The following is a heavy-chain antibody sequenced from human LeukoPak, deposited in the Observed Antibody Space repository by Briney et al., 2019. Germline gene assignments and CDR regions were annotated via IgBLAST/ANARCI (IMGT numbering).Heavy chain of an antibody. CDR3: AREIGTQDYYYYMDV. Sequence: PGRSLRLSCAASGFTFDDYGMNWVRQAPGKGLEWVSGINWNGESIGYADSVKGRFTISRDNTKNSLYLQMNSLRAEDTALYYCAREIGTQDYYYYMDVWGQGTTVTVSS. CDR1: GFTFDDYG. J-gene: IGHJ6*03. D-gene: IGHD1-1*01. CDR2: INWNGESI. V-gene: IGHV3-20*04.